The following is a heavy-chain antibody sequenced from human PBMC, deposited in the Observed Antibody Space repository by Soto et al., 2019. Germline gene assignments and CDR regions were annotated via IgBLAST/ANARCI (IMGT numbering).Heavy chain of an antibody. CDR3: ARGRSGIAAAGDY. D-gene: IGHD6-13*01. CDR2: IIPILGIA. J-gene: IGHJ4*02. Sequence: QVQLVQSGAEVKKPGSSVKVSCKASGGTFSSYTISWVRQAPGQGLEWMGRIIPILGIANYAQKFQGRVTITADKSTSTAYMELSSLISEDTAVYYCARGRSGIAAAGDYWGQGTLVTVSS. CDR1: GGTFSSYT. V-gene: IGHV1-69*02.